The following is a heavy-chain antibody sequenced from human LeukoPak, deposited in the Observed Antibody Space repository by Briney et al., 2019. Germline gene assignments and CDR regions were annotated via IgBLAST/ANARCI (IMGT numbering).Heavy chain of an antibody. J-gene: IGHJ1*01. V-gene: IGHV1-2*02. CDR1: GYTFTGYY. CDR3: ARDSVDRVLYGDYVIEYFQH. CDR2: INPNSGGT. D-gene: IGHD4-17*01. Sequence: ASVKVSCKASGYTFTGYYMHWVRQAPGQGLEWMGWINPNSGGTNYAQKFQGRVTMTRDTSISTAYMELSRLRSDDTAVYYCARDSVDRVLYGDYVIEYFQHWGQGTLVTVSS.